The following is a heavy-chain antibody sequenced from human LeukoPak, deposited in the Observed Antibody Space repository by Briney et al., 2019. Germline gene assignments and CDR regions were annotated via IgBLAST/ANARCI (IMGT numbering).Heavy chain of an antibody. D-gene: IGHD3-3*01. J-gene: IGHJ4*02. CDR3: ARAPSFGVVPYYFDY. CDR2: INWNGGST. CDR1: GFTFSSYG. Sequence: GGSLRLSCAASGFTFSSYGMSWVRQAPGKGLEWVSGINWNGGSTGYADSVKGRFTISRDNAKNSLYLQMNSLRAEDTALYYCARAPSFGVVPYYFDYWGQGTLVTVSS. V-gene: IGHV3-20*04.